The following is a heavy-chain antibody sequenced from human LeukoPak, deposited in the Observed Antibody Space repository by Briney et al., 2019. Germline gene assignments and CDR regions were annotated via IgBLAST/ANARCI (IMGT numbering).Heavy chain of an antibody. CDR3: ASPRYGSGSAAHWFDP. V-gene: IGHV1-69*05. Sequence: SVKVSCKASGGTFSSYAISWVRQAPGQGLEWMGGIIPIFGTANYAQKFQGRVTITRDESTSTAYMELSSLRSEDTAVYYCASPRYGSGSAAHWFDPWGQGTLVTVSS. CDR1: GGTFSSYA. J-gene: IGHJ5*02. D-gene: IGHD3-10*01. CDR2: IIPIFGTA.